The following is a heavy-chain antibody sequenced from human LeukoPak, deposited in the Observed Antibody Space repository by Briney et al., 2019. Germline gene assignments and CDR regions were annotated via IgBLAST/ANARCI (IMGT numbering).Heavy chain of an antibody. Sequence: ASVKVSCKASGYTFTGYYMHWVRQAPGHGLEWKTWINPNSGGTDHAQKFQGRVTMTRDTSISTAYMELSRLRSDDTAVYYYARDWGPNYDSSGCPDYWGQGTLVTVSS. CDR3: ARDWGPNYDSSGCPDY. CDR1: GYTFTGYY. J-gene: IGHJ4*02. D-gene: IGHD3-22*01. CDR2: INPNSGGT. V-gene: IGHV1-2*02.